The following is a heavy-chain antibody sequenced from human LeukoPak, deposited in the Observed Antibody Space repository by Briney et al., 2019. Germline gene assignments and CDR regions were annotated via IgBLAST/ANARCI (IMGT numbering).Heavy chain of an antibody. Sequence: ASVKVSCKASGYTFTSYGISWVRQAPGQGLEWMGWISAYNGNTNYAQKLQGRVTMTTDTSTSTAYMELRSLRSDDTAVYYCAREVRGGGPTTVTTYYYYMDVWGKGTTVTVSS. V-gene: IGHV1-18*01. CDR3: AREVRGGGPTTVTTYYYYMDV. J-gene: IGHJ6*03. CDR2: ISAYNGNT. CDR1: GYTFTSYG. D-gene: IGHD4-11*01.